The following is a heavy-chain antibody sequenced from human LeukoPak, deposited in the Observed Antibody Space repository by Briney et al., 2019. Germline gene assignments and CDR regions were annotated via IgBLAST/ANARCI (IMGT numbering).Heavy chain of an antibody. CDR1: GFTFSSYG. CDR3: AKGQQWLVYWSPVAFDL. V-gene: IGHV3-33*06. Sequence: GGSLRLSWAASGFTFSSYGMHWVRQAPGKGLEWVAVIWYDGSNKYYADSVKGRFTISRDNSKNTLYLQVNSLRAEDTAVYYCAKGQQWLVYWSPVAFDLWGQGTMVTVSS. CDR2: IWYDGSNK. D-gene: IGHD6-19*01. J-gene: IGHJ3*01.